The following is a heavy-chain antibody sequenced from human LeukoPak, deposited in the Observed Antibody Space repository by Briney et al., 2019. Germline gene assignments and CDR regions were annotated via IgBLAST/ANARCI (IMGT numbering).Heavy chain of an antibody. V-gene: IGHV3-21*01. CDR1: GFTFSSYS. Sequence: PGGSLRLSCAASGFTFSSYSMNWVRQAPGKGLEWVSSISSSSSYIYYADSVKGRFTISRDNAKNSLYLQMNSLRAEDTAVYYCARDDAVGATTYWYFDLWVRGTLVTVSS. D-gene: IGHD1-26*01. J-gene: IGHJ2*01. CDR3: ARDDAVGATTYWYFDL. CDR2: ISSSSSYI.